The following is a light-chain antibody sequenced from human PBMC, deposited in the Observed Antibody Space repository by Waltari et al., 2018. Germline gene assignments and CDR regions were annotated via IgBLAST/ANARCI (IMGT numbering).Light chain of an antibody. J-gene: IGKJ1*01. CDR2: GAS. Sequence: DIVMTQSPATLAVSPGVRVTLSCRASRNVRTNLAWYQPKPGQTPRLLISGASTRALGVPDRFSGAGSGTDFTLTISSLRSEDFAVYYCQQYDDSSPWTFGQGTKVEIK. V-gene: IGKV3-15*01. CDR3: QQYDDSSPWT. CDR1: RNVRTN.